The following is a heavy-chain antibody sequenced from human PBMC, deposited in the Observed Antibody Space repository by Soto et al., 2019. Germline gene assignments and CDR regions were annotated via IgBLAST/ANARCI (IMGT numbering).Heavy chain of an antibody. J-gene: IGHJ5*02. Sequence: ASVKVSCKASGYTFTSYGISWVRQAPGQGLEWMGWISAYNGNTNYAQKLQGRVTMTTDTSTSTAYMALRSLRSDDTAVYYCARDSPQRPAMDTIDPWGQGTLVTVSS. CDR1: GYTFTSYG. D-gene: IGHD5-18*01. CDR2: ISAYNGNT. CDR3: ARDSPQRPAMDTIDP. V-gene: IGHV1-18*01.